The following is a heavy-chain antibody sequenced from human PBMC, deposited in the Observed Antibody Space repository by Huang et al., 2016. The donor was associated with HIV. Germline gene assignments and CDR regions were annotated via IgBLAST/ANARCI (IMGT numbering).Heavy chain of an antibody. Sequence: QVQLGESGGGVVQPEKSLRLSCAASGFDFSSYALNWVRQAPGKGPQGVAIISNDGNKMYYSDSVKGRFIIARDNSKNTLYLQMNSLRGEDTAIYYCARGGILGTSWYRPFDYWGQGTLVTVSS. CDR2: ISNDGNKM. V-gene: IGHV3-30-3*01. D-gene: IGHD6-13*01. CDR3: ARGGILGTSWYRPFDY. CDR1: GFDFSSYA. J-gene: IGHJ4*02.